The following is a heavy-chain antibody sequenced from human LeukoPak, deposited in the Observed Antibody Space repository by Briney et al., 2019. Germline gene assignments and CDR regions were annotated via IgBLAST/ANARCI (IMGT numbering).Heavy chain of an antibody. J-gene: IGHJ4*02. CDR2: IKKDGSEN. CDR3: AKSIQGGTYYSFDY. V-gene: IGHV3-7*01. CDR1: GFSFSNYW. Sequence: PGGSLRLSCAASGFSFSNYWMSWVRQAPGKGLEWVANIKKDGSENYYVDSVKGRFTISRDNAKSSLYLQMNTLRAEDTAVYYCAKSIQGGTYYSFDYWGQGTLVTVSS. D-gene: IGHD1-26*01.